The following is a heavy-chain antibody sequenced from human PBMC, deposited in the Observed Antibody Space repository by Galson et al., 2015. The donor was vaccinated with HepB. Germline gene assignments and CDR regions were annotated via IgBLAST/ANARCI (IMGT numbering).Heavy chain of an antibody. CDR2: ISGSGGST. J-gene: IGHJ4*02. Sequence: SLRLSCAASGFTFSSYAMSWVRQAPGKGLEWVSAISGSGGSTYYADSVKGRFTISRDNSKNTLYLQMNSLRAEDTAVYYCAKWGRIVGATTRPDEGSDYWGQGTLVTVSS. D-gene: IGHD1-26*01. V-gene: IGHV3-23*01. CDR3: AKWGRIVGATTRPDEGSDY. CDR1: GFTFSSYA.